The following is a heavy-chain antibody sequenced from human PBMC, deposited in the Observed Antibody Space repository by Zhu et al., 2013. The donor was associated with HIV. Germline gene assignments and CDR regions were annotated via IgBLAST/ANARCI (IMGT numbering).Heavy chain of an antibody. Sequence: QVQLVQSGAEVKKPGASLKVSCKASGYTFTGYYIHWVRQAPGQGLEWMGWINPNSGGTNYAQKFQGRVTMTRDTSISTAHMELNRLRSDDTAVYYCARNLMIGYSGSSDWYFDLWGRGTLVTVSS. CDR3: ARNLMIGYSGSSDWYFDL. CDR1: GYTFTGYY. V-gene: IGHV1-2*02. CDR2: INPNSGGT. J-gene: IGHJ2*01. D-gene: IGHD1-26*01.